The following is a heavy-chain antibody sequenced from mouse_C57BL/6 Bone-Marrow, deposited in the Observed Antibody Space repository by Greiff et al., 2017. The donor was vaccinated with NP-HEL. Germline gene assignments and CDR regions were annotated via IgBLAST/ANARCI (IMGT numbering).Heavy chain of an antibody. J-gene: IGHJ4*01. D-gene: IGHD1-3*01. CDR3: ARRGTEVGQGYAMDY. Sequence: VQLKESGPELVKPGASVKIPCKASGYTFTDYNMDWVKQSHGKSLEWIGDINPNNGGTIYNQKFKGKATLTVDKSSSTAYMELRSLTSEDTAVYYCARRGTEVGQGYAMDYWGQGTSVTVSS. CDR2: INPNNGGT. CDR1: GYTFTDYN. V-gene: IGHV1-18*01.